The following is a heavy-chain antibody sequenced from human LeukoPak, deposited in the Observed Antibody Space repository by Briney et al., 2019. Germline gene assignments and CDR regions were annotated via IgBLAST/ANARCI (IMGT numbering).Heavy chain of an antibody. CDR2: MSGNGGST. CDR3: ARSLIRSTGWYDY. D-gene: IGHD6-19*01. V-gene: IGHV3-23*01. CDR1: GFTFSSYA. J-gene: IGHJ4*02. Sequence: PGGSLRLSCAASGFTFSSYALNWVRQAPGTGLEWVSVMSGNGGSTYYADSVKGRFAISRDNSKNTLYLQMNSLRAEDAAVYYCARSLIRSTGWYDYRGQGTLVTVSS.